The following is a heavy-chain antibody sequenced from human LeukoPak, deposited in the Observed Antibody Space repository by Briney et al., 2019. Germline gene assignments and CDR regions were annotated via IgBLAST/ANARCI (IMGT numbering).Heavy chain of an antibody. V-gene: IGHV1-3*01. J-gene: IGHJ4*02. CDR3: ARDYSGSYYRNTFDY. CDR1: GYTFTSYA. Sequence: ASVKVPCKASGYTFTSYAMHWVRQAPGQRLEWMGWINAGNGNTKYSQKFQGRVTITRDTSASTAYMELSSLRSEDTAVYYCARDYSGSYYRNTFDYWGQGTLVTVSS. CDR2: INAGNGNT. D-gene: IGHD1-26*01.